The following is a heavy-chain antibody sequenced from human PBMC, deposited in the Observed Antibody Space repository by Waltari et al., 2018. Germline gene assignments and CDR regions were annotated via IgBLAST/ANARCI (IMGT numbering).Heavy chain of an antibody. CDR3: ASGGHSPDAFDI. V-gene: IGHV1-69*05. CDR1: GGTFSSYA. Sequence: QVQLVQSGAEVKKPGSSVKVSCKASGGTFSSYAISWVRQAPGQGLEWMGGMISHFGTANYAQKFQGRVTNTTDESTSTAYMELSSVGSEDTAVYYCASGGHSPDAFDIWGQGTMVTVSS. J-gene: IGHJ3*02. D-gene: IGHD2-15*01. CDR2: MISHFGTA.